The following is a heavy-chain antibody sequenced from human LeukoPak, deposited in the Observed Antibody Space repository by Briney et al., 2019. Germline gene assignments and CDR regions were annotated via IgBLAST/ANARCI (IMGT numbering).Heavy chain of an antibody. Sequence: GGSLRLSCAASGFTFRRYGMHWVRQVPGKGLEWVAVISYDGSNKYYGDSVKGRFTISRDNSKNTLYLQMNSLRAEDTAVYYCAKSGGTSSSGLGYWGQGTLVTVSS. CDR2: ISYDGSNK. CDR3: AKSGGTSSSGLGY. D-gene: IGHD6-13*01. J-gene: IGHJ4*02. V-gene: IGHV3-30*18. CDR1: GFTFRRYG.